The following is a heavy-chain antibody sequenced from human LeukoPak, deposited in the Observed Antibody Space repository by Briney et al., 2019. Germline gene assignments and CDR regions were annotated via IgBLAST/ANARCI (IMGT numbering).Heavy chain of an antibody. CDR2: ISGSGGST. CDR1: GFTFSSYA. D-gene: IGHD2-2*01. J-gene: IGHJ2*01. Sequence: GGSLRLSCAASGFTFSSYAMSWVRQAPGKGLEWVSAISGSGGSTYYADSVKGRFTISRDNYKNTLYLQMNSLRAEDTAVYYCASVPAAISWYFDLWGRGTLVTVSS. V-gene: IGHV3-23*01. CDR3: ASVPAAISWYFDL.